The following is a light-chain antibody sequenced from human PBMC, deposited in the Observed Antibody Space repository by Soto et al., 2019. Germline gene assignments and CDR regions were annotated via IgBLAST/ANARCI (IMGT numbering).Light chain of an antibody. CDR1: QSVCSRC. Sequence: ETVLTQSPATLSLSPGERVTLSCRASQSVCSRCFAWYQQKPGQSPRLLIYGASTMATGLPDRFSGSGSGTDFTLPISRLEPEDFAVYYCQQYGTKPWTFGQGTKVGIK. CDR2: GAS. J-gene: IGKJ1*01. V-gene: IGKV3-20*01. CDR3: QQYGTKPWT.